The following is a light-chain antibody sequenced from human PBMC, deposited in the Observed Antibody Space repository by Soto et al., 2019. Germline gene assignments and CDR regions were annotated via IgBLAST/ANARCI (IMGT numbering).Light chain of an antibody. J-gene: IGLJ1*01. CDR2: DVS. CDR1: SSDVGAYNY. CDR3: CSYADNYSYV. V-gene: IGLV2-11*01. Sequence: LTHPRSVSGSPGQSVAISCTGTSSDVGAYNYVSWYQQHPGKAPKLMTYDVSKRPSGVPDRFSGSKSGNTASLTISGLQAEDEDDYYCCSYADNYSYVFGTGTKSPS.